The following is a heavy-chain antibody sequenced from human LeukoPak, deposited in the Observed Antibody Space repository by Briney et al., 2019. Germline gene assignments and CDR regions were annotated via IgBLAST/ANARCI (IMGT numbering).Heavy chain of an antibody. Sequence: ASVKVSCKASGYTFTSYAMNWVRQAPGQGLEWMGWINTNTGNPTYAQGFTGRFVFSLDTSVSTAYLQVSSLKAEDTAVYYCARDDYGSGSYYHVVDYWGQGTLVTVSS. J-gene: IGHJ4*02. D-gene: IGHD3-10*01. V-gene: IGHV7-4-1*02. CDR1: GYTFTSYA. CDR3: ARDDYGSGSYYHVVDY. CDR2: INTNTGNP.